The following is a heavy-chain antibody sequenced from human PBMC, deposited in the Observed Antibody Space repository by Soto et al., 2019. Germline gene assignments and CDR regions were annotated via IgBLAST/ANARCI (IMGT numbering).Heavy chain of an antibody. CDR1: GYTFTSYG. CDR2: ISAYNGNT. CDR3: ARDTRWVRYYYYMDG. J-gene: IGHJ6*03. Sequence: QVQLVQSGAEVKKPGASVKVSCKASGYTFTSYGISWVRQAPGQGLEWMGWISAYNGNTNYAQKLQGRVTMTTDTSTSTGYMELRSLRSDDTAVYYCARDTRWVRYYYYMDGWGKGTTVTVSS. V-gene: IGHV1-18*01.